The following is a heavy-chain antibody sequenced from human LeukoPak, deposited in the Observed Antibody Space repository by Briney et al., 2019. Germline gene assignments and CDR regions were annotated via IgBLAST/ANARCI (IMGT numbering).Heavy chain of an antibody. V-gene: IGHV5-51*01. Sequence: GESLKISCKGSGYSFSNYWIGWVRQMPGKGLEWMGIIYPGDSDTRYSPSFQGQVTISADKSISTAYLQWSSLKASDTAMYYCARLLYGRGYYDSSGYYAGGFDYWGQGTLVTVSS. CDR1: GYSFSNYW. J-gene: IGHJ4*02. CDR2: IYPGDSDT. CDR3: ARLLYGRGYYDSSGYYAGGFDY. D-gene: IGHD3-22*01.